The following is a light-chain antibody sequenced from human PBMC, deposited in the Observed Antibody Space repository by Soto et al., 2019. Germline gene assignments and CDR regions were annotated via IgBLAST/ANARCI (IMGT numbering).Light chain of an antibody. CDR1: SSDVGGYYY. V-gene: IGLV2-14*01. CDR2: QVS. Sequence: QSALTEPVSVSGSPGQSITISCTGTSSDVGGYYYVSWYQHHPGKAPKLMIYQVSNRPSGVSNRFSGSKSGNTASLTISGLQAEDEADYYCSSYTSSNTVYVFGTGTKVTVL. J-gene: IGLJ1*01. CDR3: SSYTSSNTVYV.